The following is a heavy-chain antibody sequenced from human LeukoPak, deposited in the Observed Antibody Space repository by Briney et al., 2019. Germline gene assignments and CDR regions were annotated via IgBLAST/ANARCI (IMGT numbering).Heavy chain of an antibody. Sequence: GGSLRLSYAASALTFSSYSMNSVRQAPGKGLEWVSSISSSSSYIYYADSVKGRFTISRDNAKNSLYLQMNNLRAEDTAVYYCDGLLLWCSGSYYNLLGDYWGQGTLVTVSS. CDR2: ISSSSSYI. CDR1: ALTFSSYS. CDR3: DGLLLWCSGSYYNLLGDY. D-gene: IGHD3-10*01. V-gene: IGHV3-21*01. J-gene: IGHJ4*02.